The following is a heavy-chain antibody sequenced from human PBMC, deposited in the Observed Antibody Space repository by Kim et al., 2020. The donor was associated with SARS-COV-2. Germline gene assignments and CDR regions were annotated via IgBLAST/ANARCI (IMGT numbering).Heavy chain of an antibody. D-gene: IGHD3-22*01. CDR2: INHSGST. V-gene: IGHV4-34*01. CDR3: ARHTRQSYYYDSSGQAYDY. Sequence: SETLSLTCAVYGGSFSGYYWSWIRQPPGKGLEWIGEINHSGSTNYNPSLKSRVTISVDTSKNQFSLKLSSVTAADTAVYYCARHTRQSYYYDSSGQAYDYWGQGTLVTVSS. CDR1: GGSFSGYY. J-gene: IGHJ4*02.